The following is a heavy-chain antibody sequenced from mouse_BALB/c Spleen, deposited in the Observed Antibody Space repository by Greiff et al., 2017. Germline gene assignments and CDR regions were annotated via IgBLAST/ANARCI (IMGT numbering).Heavy chain of an antibody. Sequence: QVQLQQPGAELVKPGASVKLSCKASGYTFTSYWMPWVKQRPGQGLEWIGEINPSNGRTNYNEKFKSKATLTVDKSSSTAYMQLSSLTSEDSAVYYCARTELYYNGSSDCFAYWGQGTLVTVSA. V-gene: IGHV1S81*02. CDR3: ARTELYYNGSSDCFAY. D-gene: IGHD1-1*01. J-gene: IGHJ3*01. CDR2: INPSNGRT. CDR1: GYTFTSYW.